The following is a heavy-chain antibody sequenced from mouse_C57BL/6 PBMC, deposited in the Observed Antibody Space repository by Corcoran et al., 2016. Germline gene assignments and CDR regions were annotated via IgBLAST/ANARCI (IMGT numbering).Heavy chain of an antibody. Sequence: EVQLQQSGPELVKPGASVKISCKASGYTFTDYYMNWVKQSHGKSLEWIGDINPNNGGTSYNQKFKGKATLTVDKSSSTAYMELRSLTSEDSAVYYCARRDYDYDSFDWYFDVWGTGTTVTVSS. CDR3: ARRDYDYDSFDWYFDV. CDR1: GYTFTDYY. D-gene: IGHD2-4*01. J-gene: IGHJ1*03. V-gene: IGHV1-26*01. CDR2: INPNNGGT.